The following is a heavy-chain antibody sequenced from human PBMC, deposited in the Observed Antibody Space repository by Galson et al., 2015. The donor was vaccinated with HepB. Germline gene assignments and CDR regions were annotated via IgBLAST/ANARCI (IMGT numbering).Heavy chain of an antibody. J-gene: IGHJ3*02. Sequence: ETLSLTCTVSGGSISSYYWTWIRQPPGKGLEWIGYIYYSGTTNYNPSLKSRVTISVDTSKSRFSLNLSSVTAADTAAYYCTRDNRPRYCSSTSCFAFDIWGQGTMVTVSS. V-gene: IGHV4-59*01. CDR3: TRDNRPRYCSSTSCFAFDI. D-gene: IGHD2-2*01. CDR2: IYYSGTT. CDR1: GGSISSYY.